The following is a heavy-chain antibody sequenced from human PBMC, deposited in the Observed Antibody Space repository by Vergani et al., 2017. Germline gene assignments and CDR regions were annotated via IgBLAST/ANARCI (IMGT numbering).Heavy chain of an antibody. Sequence: EVQLVESGGGLVKPGGSLRLSCAASGFTFSSYSMNWVRQAPGKGLEWVSTISGSGGRTSYTDSVKGRLTISRDDSKHALYLQLNSLRAEDTAIYYCAKDLEYSGYDSNYFDYWGQGTLVTVSS. V-gene: IGHV3-23*04. D-gene: IGHD5-12*01. J-gene: IGHJ4*02. CDR2: ISGSGGRT. CDR1: GFTFSSYS. CDR3: AKDLEYSGYDSNYFDY.